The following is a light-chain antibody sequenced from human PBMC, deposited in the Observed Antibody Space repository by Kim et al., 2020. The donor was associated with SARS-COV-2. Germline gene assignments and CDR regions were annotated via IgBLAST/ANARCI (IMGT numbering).Light chain of an antibody. Sequence: QSALTQPRSVSGSPGQSVTISCTGTSSDVGGYNYVSWYQQHPGKAPKLIIYDFSERPSGVPDRFSGSKSGNTASLTISGLQAEDEADYYCCSYAGSYTGVFGGGTQLTVL. V-gene: IGLV2-11*01. CDR1: SSDVGGYNY. CDR2: DFS. J-gene: IGLJ2*01. CDR3: CSYAGSYTGV.